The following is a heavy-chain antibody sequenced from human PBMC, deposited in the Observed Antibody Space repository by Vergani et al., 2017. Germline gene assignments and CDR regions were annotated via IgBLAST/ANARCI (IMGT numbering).Heavy chain of an antibody. Sequence: QITLKESGPTLVKPTQTLTLTCTFSGSSLNTRGVSVAWIRQPPGKALDWLALSYWNDDQHYSPSLNNRVTITKDTSQNQVVLTMANMDYVDTGTYYCVYRKTECGTTGCFYPVYYYYFMDVWGKGTPVTVSS. J-gene: IGHJ6*03. CDR1: GSSLNTRGVS. CDR2: SYWNDDQ. CDR3: VYRKTECGTTGCFYPVYYYYFMDV. D-gene: IGHD1-7*01. V-gene: IGHV2-5*04.